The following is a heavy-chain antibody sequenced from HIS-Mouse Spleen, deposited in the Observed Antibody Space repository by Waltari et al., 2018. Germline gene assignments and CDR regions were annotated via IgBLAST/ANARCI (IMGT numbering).Heavy chain of an antibody. CDR2: IYSGGST. V-gene: IGHV3-53*01. Sequence: EVQLVESGGGLIQPGGSLRLSCAASGFTVSSNYMSWVRQAPGKGLEWVSVIYSGGSTYYADSVKGRFTISRDNSKNTLYLQMNSLRAEDTAVYYCARGNWGLSPDHYWYFDLWGRGTLVTVSS. D-gene: IGHD7-27*01. J-gene: IGHJ2*01. CDR3: ARGNWGLSPDHYWYFDL. CDR1: GFTVSSNY.